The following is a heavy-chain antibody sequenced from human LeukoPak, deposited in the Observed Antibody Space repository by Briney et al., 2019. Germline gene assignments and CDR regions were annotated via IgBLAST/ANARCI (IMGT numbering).Heavy chain of an antibody. D-gene: IGHD2-15*01. CDR3: AKDRGGSRVRTTYYYYGMDV. Sequence: GGSLRLSCAASGFTFRNHWMNWVRQAPGKGLEWVAVISYDGGNKYHVDSVKGRFTISRDNSKNTLFLQMNSLRADDTAVYYCAKDRGGSRVRTTYYYYGMDVWGQGTTVTVSS. CDR2: ISYDGGNK. V-gene: IGHV3-30*18. CDR1: GFTFRNHW. J-gene: IGHJ6*02.